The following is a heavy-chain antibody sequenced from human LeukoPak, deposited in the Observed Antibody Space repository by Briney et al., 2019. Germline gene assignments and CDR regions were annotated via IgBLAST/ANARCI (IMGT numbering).Heavy chain of an antibody. CDR2: ISAYNGDT. CDR3: GKSNAYSSSSFCDY. J-gene: IGHJ4*02. Sequence: GASVKVSCKSSGYTLTSYGISWVRQAPGQGLEWMGWISAYNGDTNYAQNLQCRVTMTTDTSTSTAYMELRSLRSDDTAVYYCGKSNAYSSSSFCDYWGQGTLVTVSS. V-gene: IGHV1-18*01. D-gene: IGHD6-6*01. CDR1: GYTLTSYG.